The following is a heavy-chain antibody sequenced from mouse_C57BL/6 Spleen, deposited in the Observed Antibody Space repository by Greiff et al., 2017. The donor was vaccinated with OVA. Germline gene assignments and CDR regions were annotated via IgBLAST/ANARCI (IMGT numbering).Heavy chain of an antibody. J-gene: IGHJ2*01. Sequence: QVQLQQPGAELVMPGASVKLSCKASGYTFTSYWMHWVKQRPGQGLEWIGEIDPSDSYTNYNQKFKGKSTLTVDKSSSTAYMQLSSLTSEDSAVYYCARWVYYLYFDYWGQGTTLTVSS. CDR3: ARWVYYLYFDY. CDR2: IDPSDSYT. CDR1: GYTFTSYW. V-gene: IGHV1-69*01. D-gene: IGHD2-1*01.